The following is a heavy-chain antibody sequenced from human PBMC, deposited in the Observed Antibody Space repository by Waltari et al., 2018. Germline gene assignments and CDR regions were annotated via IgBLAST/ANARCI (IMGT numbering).Heavy chain of an antibody. CDR1: GGSISSYY. J-gene: IGHJ6*03. V-gene: IGHV4-59*01. CDR3: ARVPPVGATGDYYYYMDV. Sequence: QVQLQESGPGLVKPSETLSLTCTVSGGSISSYYWSWIRQPPGKGLEWIGYLYYSGSTNYNPSLKSRVTISVDTSKNQFSLKLSSVTAADTAVYYCARVPPVGATGDYYYYMDVWGKGTTVTVSS. CDR2: LYYSGST. D-gene: IGHD1-26*01.